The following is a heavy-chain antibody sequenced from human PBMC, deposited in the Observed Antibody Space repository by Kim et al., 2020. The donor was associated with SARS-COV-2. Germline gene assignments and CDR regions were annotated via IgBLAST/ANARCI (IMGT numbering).Heavy chain of an antibody. V-gene: IGHV3-23*01. CDR1: GFDFNINA. D-gene: IGHD2-2*01. CDR2: ISGGGDKT. J-gene: IGHJ4*02. CDR3: VKDNNAGF. Sequence: GGSLRLSCAASGFDFNINAMTWVRQAPGKGLEWVSAISGGGDKTIYAESVKGRFTISRDNSKNTVFLQMNSLRAEDTAVYYCVKDNNAGFWGRGTLVTGSS.